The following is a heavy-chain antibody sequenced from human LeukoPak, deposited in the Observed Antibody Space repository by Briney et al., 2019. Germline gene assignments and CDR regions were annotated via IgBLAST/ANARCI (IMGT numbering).Heavy chain of an antibody. CDR1: GFTVSSNY. Sequence: GGSLRLSCAASGFTVSSNYMSWVRQAPGKGLEWVSAISGSGGSTYYADSVKGRFTISRDNSKNTLYLQMNSLRAEDTAVYYCAKSVHARNNWFDPWGQGTLVTVSS. CDR2: ISGSGGST. J-gene: IGHJ5*02. CDR3: AKSVHARNNWFDP. V-gene: IGHV3-23*01.